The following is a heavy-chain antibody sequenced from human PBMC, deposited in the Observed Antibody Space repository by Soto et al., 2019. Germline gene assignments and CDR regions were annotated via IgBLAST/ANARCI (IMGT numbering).Heavy chain of an antibody. D-gene: IGHD3-3*01. CDR3: AKSEHYDFWSGYIFYYYYMGV. J-gene: IGHJ6*03. V-gene: IGHV3-30*18. CDR1: GFTFSSYG. Sequence: QVQLVESGGGVVQPGRSLRLSCAASGFTFSSYGMHWVRQAPGKGLEWVAVISYDGSNKYYADSVKGRFTISRDNSKNTLYLQMNSLRAEDTAVYYCAKSEHYDFWSGYIFYYYYMGVWGKGTTVTVSS. CDR2: ISYDGSNK.